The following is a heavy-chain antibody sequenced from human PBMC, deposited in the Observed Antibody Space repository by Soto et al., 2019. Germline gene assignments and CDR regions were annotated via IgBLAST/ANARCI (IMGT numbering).Heavy chain of an antibody. Sequence: EVQLVESGGGLVKPGGSLRLSCAASGFTFSNAWMNWVRQAPGKGLEWVGRIKSKTDGGTTDYAAPVKGSFTISSDDLNNTLYLQMNSLKTEDPAVYYCTAVGLAEMATIWTGYGMDVWGEGTTFAVAS. CDR1: GFTFSNAW. V-gene: IGHV3-15*07. CDR3: TAVGLAEMATIWTGYGMDV. CDR2: IKSKTDGGTT. D-gene: IGHD3-9*01. J-gene: IGHJ6*04.